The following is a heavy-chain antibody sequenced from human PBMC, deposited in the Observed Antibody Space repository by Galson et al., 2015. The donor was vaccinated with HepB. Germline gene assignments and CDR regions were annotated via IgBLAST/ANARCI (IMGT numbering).Heavy chain of an antibody. Sequence: SLRLSCAASGFTFSSYTMNWVRQAPGKGLASVSYISSTGTTMYYADSAKGRFTISRDNAQNSLYLQMNSLRDEDTAVYYCARVYFGSGSSSAYWYFDLWGRGALVTVSS. CDR1: GFTFSSYT. CDR3: ARVYFGSGSSSAYWYFDL. D-gene: IGHD3-10*01. J-gene: IGHJ2*01. CDR2: ISSTGTTM. V-gene: IGHV3-48*02.